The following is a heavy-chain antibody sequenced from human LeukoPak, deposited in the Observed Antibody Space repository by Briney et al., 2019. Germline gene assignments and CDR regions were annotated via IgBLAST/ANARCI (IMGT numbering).Heavy chain of an antibody. Sequence: GGSLRLSCAASGFTFSSYAMSWVRQAPGKGLEWVSAISGSGGSTYFADSVKGRFTISRDNSKNTLYLQMNSLRAEDTAVYYCAKDLGRSGWSDFDYWGQGTLVTVSS. V-gene: IGHV3-23*01. CDR2: ISGSGGST. CDR1: GFTFSSYA. J-gene: IGHJ4*02. D-gene: IGHD6-19*01. CDR3: AKDLGRSGWSDFDY.